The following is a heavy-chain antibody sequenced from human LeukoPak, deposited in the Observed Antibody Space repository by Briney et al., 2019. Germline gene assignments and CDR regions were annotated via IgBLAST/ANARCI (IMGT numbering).Heavy chain of an antibody. Sequence: GGSLRLSCAASGFTFSSYGMHWVRQAPGKGLEWVANIKQDGSEKYYVDSVKGRLTISRDNAKNSLYLQMNSLRVEDTAVYYCARDWDSWGQGTLVTVSS. CDR1: GFTFSSYG. CDR3: ARDWDS. CDR2: IKQDGSEK. V-gene: IGHV3-7*01. J-gene: IGHJ4*02.